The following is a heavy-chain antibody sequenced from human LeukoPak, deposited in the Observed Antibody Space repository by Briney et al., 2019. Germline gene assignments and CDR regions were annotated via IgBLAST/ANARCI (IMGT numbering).Heavy chain of an antibody. D-gene: IGHD5-24*01. CDR3: AKDIQLST. V-gene: IGHV3-23*01. Sequence: GGSLRLSCAASGFTFSVAAMTWVRQAPGKGLEWASLIGASGESTYYADSVKGRFTISRDNSKNTLSLQMNSLRVEDTAMYFCAKDIQLSTWGLGTMVTVSS. J-gene: IGHJ3*01. CDR1: GFTFSVAA. CDR2: IGASGEST.